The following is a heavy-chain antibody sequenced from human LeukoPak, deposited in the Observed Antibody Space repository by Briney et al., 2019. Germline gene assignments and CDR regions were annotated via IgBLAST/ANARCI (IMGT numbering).Heavy chain of an antibody. J-gene: IGHJ6*03. Sequence: PSETLSLTCTVSGGSISSYYWSWIRQPPGKGLEWIGYIYYSGSTNYNPSLKSRVTISVDTSKNQFSLKLSSVTAADTAVYYCARDIAVAGPLYYYYMDVWGKGITVTVSS. D-gene: IGHD6-19*01. CDR2: IYYSGST. CDR3: ARDIAVAGPLYYYYMDV. V-gene: IGHV4-59*01. CDR1: GGSISSYY.